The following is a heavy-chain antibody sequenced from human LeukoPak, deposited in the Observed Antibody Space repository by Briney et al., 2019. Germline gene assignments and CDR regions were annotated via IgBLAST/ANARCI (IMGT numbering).Heavy chain of an antibody. CDR3: ARTHGTLTGTGFDY. CDR1: GFTFSSYT. J-gene: IGHJ4*02. Sequence: GGSLRLSCAASGFTFSSYTMNWVRQAPGKGLGWVSSISSSSRSIFYADSVRGRFTTSRDNAKNSLFLQMNSLRAEDTAVYYCARTHGTLTGTGFDYWGQGTLVTVSS. CDR2: ISSSSRSI. D-gene: IGHD1-20*01. V-gene: IGHV3-21*01.